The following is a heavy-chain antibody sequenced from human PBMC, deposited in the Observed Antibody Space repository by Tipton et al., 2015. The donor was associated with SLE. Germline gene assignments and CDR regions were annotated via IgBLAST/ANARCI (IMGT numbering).Heavy chain of an antibody. V-gene: IGHV4-38-2*01. CDR3: ARSIAVAGRPDWFDP. CDR1: GYSISSGYY. Sequence: TLSLTCAASGYSISSGYYWGWIRQPPGKGLEWIGSIYYSGSTYYNPSLKSRVTISVDTSKNQFSLKLSSVTAADTAVYYCARSIAVAGRPDWFDPWGQGTLVTVSS. CDR2: IYYSGST. D-gene: IGHD6-19*01. J-gene: IGHJ5*02.